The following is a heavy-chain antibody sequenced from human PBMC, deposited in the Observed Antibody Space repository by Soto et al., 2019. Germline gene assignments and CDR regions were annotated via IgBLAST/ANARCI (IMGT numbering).Heavy chain of an antibody. J-gene: IGHJ5*02. V-gene: IGHV3-23*01. D-gene: IGHD3-3*01. CDR3: AKDPRRDYDFWSGSPNWFDP. CDR1: GFTFSSYA. Sequence: EVQLLESGGGLVQPGGSLRLYCAASGFTFSSYAMSWVRQAPGKGLEWVSAISGSGGSTYYADSVKGRFTISRDNSKNTLYLQMNSLRAEDTAVYYCAKDPRRDYDFWSGSPNWFDPWRQGTLVTVSS. CDR2: ISGSGGST.